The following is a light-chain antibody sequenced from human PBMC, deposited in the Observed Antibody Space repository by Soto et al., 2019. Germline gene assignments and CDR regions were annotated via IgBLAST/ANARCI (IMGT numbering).Light chain of an antibody. CDR2: DTS. Sequence: EIGLTQSPATLSLSPGDRATLSCIASQRVIIYLAWYQQNPGHAHRLLIHDTSTRATGVPDTFSGSGSGTELTLTISSREHEDSAMYYCQPRFSWPPNFGGGTHVEIK. CDR1: QRVIIY. J-gene: IGKJ4*01. V-gene: IGKV3-11*01. CDR3: QPRFSWPPN.